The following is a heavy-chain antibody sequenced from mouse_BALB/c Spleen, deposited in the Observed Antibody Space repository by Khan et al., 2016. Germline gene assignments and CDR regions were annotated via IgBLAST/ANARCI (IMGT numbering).Heavy chain of an antibody. D-gene: IGHD2-14*01. CDR3: ARDWVRDY. V-gene: IGHV7-3*02. CDR2: IRNKANGYTT. Sequence: EVELVESGGGLVQPGGSLRLSCATSGFTFTDYYMSWVRQPPGKALEWLAFIRNKANGYTTEYSASVKGRFTISRDNSQSILYLQMNTLRAEDIATYYCARDWVRDYWDQGTTLAVSS. CDR1: GFTFTDYY. J-gene: IGHJ2*01.